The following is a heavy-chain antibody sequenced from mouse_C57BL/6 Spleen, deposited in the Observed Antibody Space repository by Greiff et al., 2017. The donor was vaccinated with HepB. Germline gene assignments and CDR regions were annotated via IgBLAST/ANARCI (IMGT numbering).Heavy chain of an antibody. CDR2: INPGSGGT. CDR3: ARGRDYSNYFDY. J-gene: IGHJ2*01. CDR1: GYAFTNYL. V-gene: IGHV1-54*01. Sequence: QVQLQQSGAELVRPGTSVKVSCKASGYAFTNYLIEWVKQRPGQGLEWIGVINPGSGGTNYNEKFKGKATLTADKSSSTAYMQLSSLTSEDSAVYFCARGRDYSNYFDYWGQGTTLTVSS. D-gene: IGHD2-5*01.